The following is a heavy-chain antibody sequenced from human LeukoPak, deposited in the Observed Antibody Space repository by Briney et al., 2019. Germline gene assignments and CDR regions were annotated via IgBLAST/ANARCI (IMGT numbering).Heavy chain of an antibody. Sequence: PGGSLRLSCAASGFTFSSSAMHWVRQAPDKGLEWVAVISYDGSNKYYADSVKGRFTISRDNAKNSLYLQMNSLRAEDTAVYYCARGSSGYHWGQGTLVTVSS. J-gene: IGHJ4*02. CDR2: ISYDGSNK. CDR3: ARGSSGYH. D-gene: IGHD3-22*01. CDR1: GFTFSSSA. V-gene: IGHV3-30-3*01.